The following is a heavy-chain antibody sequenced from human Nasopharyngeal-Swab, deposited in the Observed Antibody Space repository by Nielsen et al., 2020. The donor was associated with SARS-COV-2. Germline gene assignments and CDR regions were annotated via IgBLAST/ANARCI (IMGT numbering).Heavy chain of an antibody. CDR2: SYDSGST. CDR1: GGSISSSSYY. D-gene: IGHD3-10*01. Sequence: SETLSLTCTVSGGSISSSSYYWGWIRQPPGKGLEWIGSSYDSGSTNYNPSLKSRVTIPEDTSKNQFSLKLSSVTAADTAVYYCARLVPYYYYYMDVWGKGTTVTVSS. V-gene: IGHV4-39*07. CDR3: ARLVPYYYYYMDV. J-gene: IGHJ6*03.